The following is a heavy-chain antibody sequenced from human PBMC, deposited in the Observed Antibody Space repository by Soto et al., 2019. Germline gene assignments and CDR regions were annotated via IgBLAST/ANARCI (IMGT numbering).Heavy chain of an antibody. Sequence: NPGGSLRLSCKASGFIFSEYSMSWVRQAPGKGLEWVSSISGSSSHMYYADSLKGRFTISRDNAKNSLYLQMSGLRAEDAAVYFCAKYTHYSDRSAYHPPYYYDFWGQGILVTVYS. CDR2: ISGSSSHM. V-gene: IGHV3-21*01. D-gene: IGHD3-22*01. J-gene: IGHJ4*02. CDR1: GFIFSEYS. CDR3: AKYTHYSDRSAYHPPYYYDF.